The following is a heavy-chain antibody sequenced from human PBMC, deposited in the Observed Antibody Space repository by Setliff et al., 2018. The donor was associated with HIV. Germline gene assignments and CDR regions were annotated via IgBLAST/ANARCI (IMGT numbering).Heavy chain of an antibody. D-gene: IGHD1-26*01. CDR1: GGSISSYY. J-gene: IGHJ4*02. CDR2: THASGTT. V-gene: IGHV4-4*07. Sequence: SETLSLTCTVSGGSISSYYWSWIRQPAGEGLEWIGRTHASGTTQCEPSLKSRVTIAADTPKNQVSLNLRAVTAADTAVYYCARYWGSYPEHFDYWGQGTLVTVSS. CDR3: ARYWGSYPEHFDY.